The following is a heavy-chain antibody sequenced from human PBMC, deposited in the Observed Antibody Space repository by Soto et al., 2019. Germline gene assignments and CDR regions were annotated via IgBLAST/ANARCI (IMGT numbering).Heavy chain of an antibody. V-gene: IGHV5-51*01. J-gene: IGHJ5*02. CDR3: ARLYMVRGVPHWFDP. D-gene: IGHD3-10*01. CDR2: IYPGDSDT. Sequence: GESLKISCKGSGYIFSNQWIGWVRQVPWKGLEWMGIIYPGDSDTRYSPSFQGQVTISADKSISTAYLQWSSLKASDTAMYYCARLYMVRGVPHWFDPWGQGTLVTVSS. CDR1: GYIFSNQW.